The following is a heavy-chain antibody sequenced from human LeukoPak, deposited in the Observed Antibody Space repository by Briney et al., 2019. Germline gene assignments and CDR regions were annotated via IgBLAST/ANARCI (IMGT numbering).Heavy chain of an antibody. V-gene: IGHV3-64D*06. Sequence: GGSLRLSCSASGFTFITYAMRWVRQAPGKGLKYVSGISSVGGSTYYADSVQSRFTISRDNSKNTLYLQMSSLRVEDTAVYYCVKVDNYGGGAFDIWGQGTMVTVSS. CDR1: GFTFITYA. CDR2: ISSVGGST. CDR3: VKVDNYGGGAFDI. D-gene: IGHD2-2*03. J-gene: IGHJ3*02.